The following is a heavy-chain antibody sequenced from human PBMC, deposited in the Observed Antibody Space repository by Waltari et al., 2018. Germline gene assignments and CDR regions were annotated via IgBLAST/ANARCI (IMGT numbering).Heavy chain of an antibody. CDR2: ISGSGGST. V-gene: IGHV3-23*01. D-gene: IGHD3-10*01. CDR1: GGSISSYY. CDR3: AKASITMVRGVIT. Sequence: VQLQESGPGLVKPSETLSLTCTVSGGSISSYYWSWVRQAPGKGLEWVSAISGSGGSTYYAASVKGRFTISSDNSKNTLYLQMNSLRAEDTAVYYCAKASITMVRGVITWGQGTLVTVSS. J-gene: IGHJ5*02.